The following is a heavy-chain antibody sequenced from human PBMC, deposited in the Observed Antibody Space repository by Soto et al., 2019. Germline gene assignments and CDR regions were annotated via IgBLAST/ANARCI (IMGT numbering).Heavy chain of an antibody. CDR2: IYYSGST. CDR3: ARTDSSGWYVSFDY. D-gene: IGHD6-19*01. V-gene: IGHV4-30-4*01. CDR1: GGSVSSGDYY. J-gene: IGHJ4*02. Sequence: TSETLSLTCTVSGGSVSSGDYYWSWIRQPPGKGLEWIGYIYYSGSTYYNPSLKSRVTISVDTSKNQFSLKLSSVTAADTAVYYCARTDSSGWYVSFDYWGQGTLVTVSS.